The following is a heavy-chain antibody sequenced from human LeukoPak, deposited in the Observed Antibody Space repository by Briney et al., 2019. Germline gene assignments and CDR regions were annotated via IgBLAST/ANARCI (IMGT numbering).Heavy chain of an antibody. D-gene: IGHD6-13*01. J-gene: IGHJ4*02. CDR2: IHYSGST. CDR1: GVSISSHY. V-gene: IGHV4-59*11. CDR3: ARSTSSWQFEY. Sequence: PSETLSLTCTVSGVSISSHYWSWIRQPPGKGLEWIGYIHYSGSTNYNPSLKSRLTMSVDSSKNQFSLKLNSVTAADTAVYYCARSTSSWQFEYWGQGTLVTVSS.